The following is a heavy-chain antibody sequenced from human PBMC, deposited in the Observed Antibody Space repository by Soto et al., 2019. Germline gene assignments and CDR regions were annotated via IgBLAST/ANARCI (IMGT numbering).Heavy chain of an antibody. J-gene: IGHJ6*02. V-gene: IGHV3-30*18. Sequence: QVQLVESGGGVVQPGTSLRLSCAPSGFTFNNYGIYWVRQAPGKGLEWVAVVSYDGSHKYYADSVKGRFTISRENPKNMLYLQINSLRPDDTAVYYCAKDLGQQLILNYGMDVWGQGTTVIVSS. D-gene: IGHD4-4*01. CDR2: VSYDGSHK. CDR1: GFTFNNYG. CDR3: AKDLGQQLILNYGMDV.